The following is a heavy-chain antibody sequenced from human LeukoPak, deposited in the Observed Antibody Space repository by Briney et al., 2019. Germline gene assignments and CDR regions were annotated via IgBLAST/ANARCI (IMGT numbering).Heavy chain of an antibody. D-gene: IGHD6-13*01. V-gene: IGHV3-30*03. Sequence: GGSLRLSCAASGFTFSSYGMHWVRQAPGKGLEWVAVISYDGSNKYYADSVKGRFTISRDNAKNSLYLQMNSLRAEDTAVYYCAREIAAAGIDYWGQGTLVTVSS. CDR3: AREIAAAGIDY. CDR2: ISYDGSNK. J-gene: IGHJ4*02. CDR1: GFTFSSYG.